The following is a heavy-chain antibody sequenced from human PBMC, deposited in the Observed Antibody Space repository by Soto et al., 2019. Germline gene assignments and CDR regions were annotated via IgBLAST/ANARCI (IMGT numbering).Heavy chain of an antibody. CDR3: ARGRDDLYYYAMDV. CDR1: GGTFSSFG. J-gene: IGHJ6*02. CDR2: IIPVSPIA. Sequence: SVKVSCKASGGTFSSFGINWVRQAPGQGLEWMGGIIPVSPIANYAQKFQGRVTITADKSTNTAYMELSSLRSEDTAVYFCARGRDDLYYYAMDVWGQGTTVTV. D-gene: IGHD1-1*01. V-gene: IGHV1-69*10.